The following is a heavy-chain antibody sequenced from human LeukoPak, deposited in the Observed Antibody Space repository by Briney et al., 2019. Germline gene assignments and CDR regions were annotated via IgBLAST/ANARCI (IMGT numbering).Heavy chain of an antibody. D-gene: IGHD2-15*01. V-gene: IGHV1-8*01. CDR2: MNPNSGNT. Sequence: GASVKVSCKASGYTFTSYDINWVRQATGQGLEWMGWMNPNSGNTGYAQKFQGRVTMTGNTSISTAYMELSSLRSEDTAVYYCARGRYCSGGSCYESGTFDYWGQGTLVTVSS. CDR1: GYTFTSYD. CDR3: ARGRYCSGGSCYESGTFDY. J-gene: IGHJ4*02.